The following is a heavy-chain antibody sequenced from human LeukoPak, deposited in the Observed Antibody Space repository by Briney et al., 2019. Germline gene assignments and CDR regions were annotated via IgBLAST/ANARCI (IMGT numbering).Heavy chain of an antibody. V-gene: IGHV3-48*01. CDR3: VTDWPVW. Sequence: GGSLRLSCAVSGFTFSASGMHWVRQAPGKGLELLSYISNDNTVIHYADSVKARFTISKDNVKSSVFLQMNSLRADDTAVYFCVTDWPVWWGQGTLVTVSS. CDR1: GFTFSASG. D-gene: IGHD3-16*01. CDR2: ISNDNTVI. J-gene: IGHJ4*02.